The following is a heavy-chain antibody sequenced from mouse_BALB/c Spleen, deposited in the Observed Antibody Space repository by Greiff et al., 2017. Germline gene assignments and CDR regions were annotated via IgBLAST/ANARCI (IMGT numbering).Heavy chain of an antibody. CDR2: ISSGSSTI. V-gene: IGHV5-17*02. CDR3: ARSITTVVAPFDY. J-gene: IGHJ2*01. Sequence: EVKVVESGGGLVKPGGSLKLSCAASGFTFSSFGMHWVRQAPEKGLEWVAYISSGSSTIYYADTVKGRFTISRDNPKNTLFLQMTSLRSEDTAMYYCARSITTVVAPFDYWGQGTTLTVSS. D-gene: IGHD1-1*01. CDR1: GFTFSSFG.